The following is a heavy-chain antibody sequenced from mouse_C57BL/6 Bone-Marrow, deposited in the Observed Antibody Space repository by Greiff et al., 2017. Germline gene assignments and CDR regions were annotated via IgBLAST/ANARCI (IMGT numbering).Heavy chain of an antibody. CDR3: TSYALDSY. CDR2: IDPENGDT. V-gene: IGHV14-4*01. CDR1: GFNIKDDC. Sequence: VQLQQSGAELVRPGASVKLSCTASGFNIKDDCMHWVKQRPEQGLEWIGWIDPENGDTECASKFQGMATMTADTSSNTAYLQLSSLTSEDTAVYYVTSYALDSYWCQGTALTVSS. D-gene: IGHD6-5*01. J-gene: IGHJ2*01.